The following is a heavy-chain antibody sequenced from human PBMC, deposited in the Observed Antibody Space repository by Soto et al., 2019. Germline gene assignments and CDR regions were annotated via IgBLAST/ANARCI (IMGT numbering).Heavy chain of an antibody. CDR1: GGTFSSYA. CDR3: ARGDGGYCSSTSCYPLGWFDP. D-gene: IGHD2-2*01. J-gene: IGHJ5*02. CDR2: IIPIFGTA. V-gene: IGHV1-69*06. Sequence: AVKVSCKASGGTFSSYAISWVRQAPGQGLEWMGGIIPIFGTANYAQKFQGRVTITAGKSTSTAYMELSSLRSEDTAVYYCARGDGGYCSSTSCYPLGWFDPWGQGTLVTVSS.